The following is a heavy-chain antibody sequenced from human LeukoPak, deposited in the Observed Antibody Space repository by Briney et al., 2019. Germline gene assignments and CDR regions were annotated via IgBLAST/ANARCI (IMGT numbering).Heavy chain of an antibody. Sequence: GGSLRLSCAASGFTVSSNYMSWVRQAPGKGLEWVSVIYSGGSTYYADSVKGRFTISRDNSKNTLYLQMNGLRAEDTAVYYCARGRNWNYNYYYMDVWGKGTTVTVSS. CDR3: ARGRNWNYNYYYMDV. V-gene: IGHV3-53*01. J-gene: IGHJ6*03. D-gene: IGHD1-20*01. CDR1: GFTVSSNY. CDR2: IYSGGST.